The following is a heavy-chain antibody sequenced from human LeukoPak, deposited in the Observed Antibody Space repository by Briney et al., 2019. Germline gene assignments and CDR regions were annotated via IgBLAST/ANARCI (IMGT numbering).Heavy chain of an antibody. D-gene: IGHD1-20*01. V-gene: IGHV4-59*08. Sequence: SETLSLTCTVSGGXITSYYWSWIRQPPGKGLEWIGYISYSGSTNYNPSLKSRVTISVDTSKNQFSLRLSSVTAADTAVYYCARYNSLNAFDIWGQGTMVTVSS. CDR1: GGXITSYY. CDR2: ISYSGST. J-gene: IGHJ3*02. CDR3: ARYNSLNAFDI.